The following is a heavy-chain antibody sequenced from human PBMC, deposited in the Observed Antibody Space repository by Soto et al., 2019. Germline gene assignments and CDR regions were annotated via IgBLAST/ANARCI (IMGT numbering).Heavy chain of an antibody. D-gene: IGHD3-3*01. CDR1: GYTFTSYY. CDR2: INPSGGST. CDR3: ARQNLKYYDFWSGPQGAIQWDV. V-gene: IGHV1-46*01. Sequence: GASVKVSCKASGYTFTSYYMHWARQAPGQGLEWMGIINPSGGSTSYAQKFQGRVTMTRDTSTSTVYMELSSLRSEDTAVYYCARQNLKYYDFWSGPQGAIQWDVWGQGTTVTVSS. J-gene: IGHJ6*02.